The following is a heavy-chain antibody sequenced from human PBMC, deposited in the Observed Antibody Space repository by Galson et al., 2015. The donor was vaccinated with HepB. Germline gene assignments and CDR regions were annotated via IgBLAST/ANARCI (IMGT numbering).Heavy chain of an antibody. CDR1: GFTFSTTD. J-gene: IGHJ4*02. CDR3: VKNSGIFGN. CDR2: ITERGDVT. V-gene: IGHV3-23*01. Sequence: SLRLSCAASGFTFSTTDMSWVRQAPGKGLEWVSTITERGDVTYYGDSVRGRFTISRDNSRNTLYLQMNSLTAEDTAVYYCVKNSGIFGNWGQGALVTVSS. D-gene: IGHD2/OR15-2a*01.